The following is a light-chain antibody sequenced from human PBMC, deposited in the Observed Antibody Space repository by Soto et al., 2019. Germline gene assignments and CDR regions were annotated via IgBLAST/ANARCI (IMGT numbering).Light chain of an antibody. CDR1: SSNIGAGYD. V-gene: IGLV1-40*01. Sequence: QSVLTQPPSVSGAPGQRVTISCTESSSNIGAGYDVHWYQQLPGTAPKLLIYNNNNRPSGVPDRFSGSKSGTSASLAITGLQAEDEADYYCQSYDSSLSGSVFGGGTQLTVL. CDR2: NNN. CDR3: QSYDSSLSGSV. J-gene: IGLJ3*02.